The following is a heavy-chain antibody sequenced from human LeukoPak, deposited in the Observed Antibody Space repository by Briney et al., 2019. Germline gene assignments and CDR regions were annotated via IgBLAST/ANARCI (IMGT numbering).Heavy chain of an antibody. J-gene: IGHJ4*02. CDR1: GGTFSSYA. Sequence: SVKVSCRASGGTFSSYAISWVRQAPGQGLEWMGGIIPIFGTANYAQKFQGRVTITTDESTSTAYMELSSLRSEDTAVYYCAADGIGIYGDYVSYWGQGTLVTVSS. CDR3: AADGIGIYGDYVSY. V-gene: IGHV1-69*05. CDR2: IIPIFGTA. D-gene: IGHD4-17*01.